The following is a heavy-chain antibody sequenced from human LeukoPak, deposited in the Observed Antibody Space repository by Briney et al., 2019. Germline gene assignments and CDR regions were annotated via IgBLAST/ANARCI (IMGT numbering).Heavy chain of an antibody. Sequence: SETLSLTCTVSGGSISTSNYYWGWIRQPPGKGLEWIGNNFYSGSTYYNPSLKSRVTISVDKSKNQFSLKLSSVTAADTAVYYCARETNSGYARLPDDYYYYMDVWGKGTTVTVSS. CDR1: GGSISTSNYY. V-gene: IGHV4-39*07. CDR2: NFYSGST. D-gene: IGHD5-12*01. J-gene: IGHJ6*03. CDR3: ARETNSGYARLPDDYYYYMDV.